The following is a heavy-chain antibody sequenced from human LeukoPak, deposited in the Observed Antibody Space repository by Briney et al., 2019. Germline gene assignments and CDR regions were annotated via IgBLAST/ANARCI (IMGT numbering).Heavy chain of an antibody. Sequence: GGSLRLSCAASGFTFSSYWMHWVRQAPGKGLVWVSHIKTDGSNTNYADSVKGRFTISRDNAKNTLYLQMNSLRAEDTAVYYCARGHPGCCFDPWGQGTLVSVSS. CDR2: IKTDGSNT. J-gene: IGHJ5*02. CDR1: GFTFSSYW. V-gene: IGHV3-74*01. CDR3: ARGHPGCCFDP.